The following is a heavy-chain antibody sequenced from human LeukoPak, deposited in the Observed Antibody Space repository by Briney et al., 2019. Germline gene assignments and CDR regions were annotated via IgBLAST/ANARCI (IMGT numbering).Heavy chain of an antibody. J-gene: IGHJ4*02. Sequence: ASVKVSCKASGYTFTGYYMHWVRQAPGQGLEWMGWINPNSGGTNYAQKFQGRVTMTRDTSISTAYMELSRLGSDDTAVYYCARGRITMVRGASPIDYWGQGTLVTVSS. CDR3: ARGRITMVRGASPIDY. CDR2: INPNSGGT. CDR1: GYTFTGYY. D-gene: IGHD3-10*01. V-gene: IGHV1-2*02.